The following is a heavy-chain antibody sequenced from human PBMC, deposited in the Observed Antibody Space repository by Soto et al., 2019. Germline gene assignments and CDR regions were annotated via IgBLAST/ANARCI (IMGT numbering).Heavy chain of an antibody. D-gene: IGHD3-3*01. CDR3: ARDQITIFGDRSMDV. CDR2: IYYSEST. CDR1: GGSISSYY. J-gene: IGHJ6*02. Sequence: PXATLSLTCTVSGGSISSYYWSWIRQPPGKGLEWIGYIYYSESTNYNPSLKSRVTISVDTSKNQFSLNLSSVTAADTAVYYCARDQITIFGDRSMDVWGQGTTVTVSS. V-gene: IGHV4-59*01.